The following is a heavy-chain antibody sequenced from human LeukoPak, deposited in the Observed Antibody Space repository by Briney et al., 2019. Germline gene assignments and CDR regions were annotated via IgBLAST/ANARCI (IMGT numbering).Heavy chain of an antibody. CDR2: IKSDGKT. CDR3: ARAPSEIGGYYPEYFRH. Sequence: GGSLRLSCAAPGSTFSSYWMHWVRQAPGKGLVWVSRIKSDGKTNYADSVKGRFTISRDNAKNTVSLQMNSLRAEDTGVYYCARAPSEIGGYYPEYFRHWGQGTLVTVSS. J-gene: IGHJ1*01. D-gene: IGHD3-22*01. CDR1: GSTFSSYW. V-gene: IGHV3-74*01.